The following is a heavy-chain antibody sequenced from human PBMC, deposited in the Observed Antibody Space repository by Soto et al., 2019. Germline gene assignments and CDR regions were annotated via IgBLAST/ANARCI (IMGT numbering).Heavy chain of an antibody. CDR2: ISSSSGCI. Sequence: EVQLVESGGGLVKPGGSLRLSCAASGFTFSSYSMNWVRQAPGKGLEWVSSISSSSGCIYYADSVKGRFTISRDNAKNSLYLQMNSLRAEDTAVYYCARCGKWLLPWGFDPWGQGTLVTVSS. CDR3: ARCGKWLLPWGFDP. CDR1: GFTFSSYS. V-gene: IGHV3-21*01. D-gene: IGHD3-22*01. J-gene: IGHJ5*02.